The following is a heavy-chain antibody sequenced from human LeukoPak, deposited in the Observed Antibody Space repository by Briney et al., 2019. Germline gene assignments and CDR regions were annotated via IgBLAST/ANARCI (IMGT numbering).Heavy chain of an antibody. CDR1: GFTFSSYG. D-gene: IGHD2-2*01. CDR3: ARDGSHYCSTPSCYPFDP. J-gene: IGHJ5*02. V-gene: IGHV3-33*01. CDR2: IWYDGSNK. Sequence: PGRSLRLSCAASGFTFSSYGMHWVRQAPGKGLEWVAVIWYDGSNKYYADSVKGRFTISRDNSKNTLYLQMNSLRAEDTAVYYCARDGSHYCSTPSCYPFDPWGQGTLVTVSS.